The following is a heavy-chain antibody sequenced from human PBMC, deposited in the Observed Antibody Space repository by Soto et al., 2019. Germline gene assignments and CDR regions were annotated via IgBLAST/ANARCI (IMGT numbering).Heavy chain of an antibody. CDR1: GGSISSSSYY. V-gene: IGHV4-31*03. Sequence: PSETLSLTCTVSGGSISSSSYYWGWIRQHPGKGLEWIGNIYYSGSTYYNPSLKSRVTISVDTSKNQFSLKLSSVTAADTAVYYCARRYGGNFDYWGQGTLVTVSS. D-gene: IGHD2-15*01. J-gene: IGHJ4*02. CDR2: IYYSGST. CDR3: ARRYGGNFDY.